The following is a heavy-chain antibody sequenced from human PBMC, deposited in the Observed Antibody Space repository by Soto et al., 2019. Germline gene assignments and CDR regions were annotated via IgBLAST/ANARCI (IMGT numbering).Heavy chain of an antibody. J-gene: IGHJ6*02. Sequence: SETLSLTCTVSGGSIISGGYYWSWIRQHPGKGLEWIGYIYYSGSTYYNPSLKSRVTISVDTSKNQFSLKLSSVTAADTAVYYCARDSGAVLRFLEWSQGSYYYYGMDVWGQGTTVTVSS. D-gene: IGHD3-3*01. CDR1: GGSIISGGYY. CDR2: IYYSGST. V-gene: IGHV4-31*03. CDR3: ARDSGAVLRFLEWSQGSYYYYGMDV.